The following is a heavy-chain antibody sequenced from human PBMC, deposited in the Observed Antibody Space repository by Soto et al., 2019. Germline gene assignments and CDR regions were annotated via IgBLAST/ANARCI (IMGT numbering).Heavy chain of an antibody. D-gene: IGHD3-10*01. V-gene: IGHV3-7*01. CDR3: ARGRMVRGVTFYYYYYMDV. J-gene: IGHJ6*03. CDR1: GFTFSFYW. CDR2: IKEDGSEK. Sequence: EVQLVESGGGLVQPGGSLRLSCEASGFTFSFYWMSWARQAPGKGLEWVANIKEDGSEKYYVDSVKGRFTISRDNAKNSLYLQMNSLRAEDTAVYYCARGRMVRGVTFYYYYYMDVWGKGTTVTVS.